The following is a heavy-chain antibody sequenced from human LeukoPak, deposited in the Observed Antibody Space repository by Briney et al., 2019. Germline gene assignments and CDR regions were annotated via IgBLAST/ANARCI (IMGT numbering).Heavy chain of an antibody. Sequence: PGGSLRLSCAASGFTFSSYSMNWVRQAPGKGLEWVAVMSHDGSNEYYADSVKGRFTISRDNSKNTLSLQMNSLRAEDTAVYYCVRDISGEKSFDYWGQGTLVTVSS. CDR3: VRDISGEKSFDY. CDR1: GFTFSSYS. D-gene: IGHD3-10*01. CDR2: MSHDGSNE. J-gene: IGHJ4*02. V-gene: IGHV3-30*03.